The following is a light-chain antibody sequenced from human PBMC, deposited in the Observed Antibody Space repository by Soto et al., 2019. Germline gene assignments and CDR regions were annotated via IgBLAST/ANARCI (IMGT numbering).Light chain of an antibody. CDR1: QSISSW. CDR3: QQYNSYSRT. J-gene: IGKJ1*01. V-gene: IGKV1-5*01. CDR2: DAS. Sequence: DIQMTQSPSTLSASVGDRVTITCRASQSISSWLAWYQQKPGKAPKLLICDASSLESGVPSRFSGSGSGTEFTLTISSLQPDDFATYYCQQYNSYSRTFGQGTKVEIK.